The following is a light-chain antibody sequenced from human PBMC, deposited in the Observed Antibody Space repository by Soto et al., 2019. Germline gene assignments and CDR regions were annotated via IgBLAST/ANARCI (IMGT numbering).Light chain of an antibody. CDR1: TGAVTSGHY. Sequence: QAVVTQEPSLTVSPGGTVTLTCGSSTGAVTSGHYPYWFQQKPGQAPRTLIYETSNKHSWTPARFSGSLLGGKAALTLSDAQPEDEADYYCLLSYSVARKVFGGGTQLTVL. J-gene: IGLJ2*01. V-gene: IGLV7-46*01. CDR3: LLSYSVARKV. CDR2: ETS.